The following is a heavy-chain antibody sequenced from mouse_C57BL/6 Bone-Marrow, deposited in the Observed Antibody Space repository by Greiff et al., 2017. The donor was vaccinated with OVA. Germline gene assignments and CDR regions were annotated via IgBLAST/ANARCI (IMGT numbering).Heavy chain of an antibody. CDR1: GYTFTSYW. CDR3: SRANYYCSSYSSYVDY. D-gene: IGHD1-1*01. J-gene: IGHJ2*01. Sequence: VQLQQPGAELVMPGASVKLSCKASGYTFTSYWMHWVKQRPGQGLEWIGEIDPSDSYTHYNQKFKGKSTLTVDKSSSTAYMQLSSLTSAYSAVYYCSRANYYCSSYSSYVDYWGQGTTLTVSS. CDR2: IDPSDSYT. V-gene: IGHV1-69*01.